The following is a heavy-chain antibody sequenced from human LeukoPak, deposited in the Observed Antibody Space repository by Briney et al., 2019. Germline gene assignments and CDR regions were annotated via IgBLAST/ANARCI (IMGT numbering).Heavy chain of an antibody. Sequence: GGSLRLSCAASGFTVSSNYMSWVRQAPGKGLEWVSVIYSGGSTYYADSVKGRFTISRDNSRNTLYLQMNSLTVEDTAVYYCARVGLRESGYIDYWGQGTLITVSS. CDR3: ARVGLRESGYIDY. D-gene: IGHD3-16*01. CDR1: GFTVSSNY. CDR2: IYSGGST. V-gene: IGHV3-53*01. J-gene: IGHJ4*02.